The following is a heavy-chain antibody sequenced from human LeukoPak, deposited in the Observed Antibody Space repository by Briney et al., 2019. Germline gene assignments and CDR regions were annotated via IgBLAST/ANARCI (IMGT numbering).Heavy chain of an antibody. CDR3: ARVSMVRGVLIWYFDY. D-gene: IGHD3-10*01. CDR2: IYHSGST. CDR1: GYSISSGYY. V-gene: IGHV4-38-2*02. Sequence: SETLSLTCTVSGYSISSGYYWGWIRQPPGKGPEWIGSIYHSGSTYYNPSLKSRVTISVDTSKNQFSLKLSSVTAAGTAVYYCARVSMVRGVLIWYFDYRGQGTLVTVSS. J-gene: IGHJ4*02.